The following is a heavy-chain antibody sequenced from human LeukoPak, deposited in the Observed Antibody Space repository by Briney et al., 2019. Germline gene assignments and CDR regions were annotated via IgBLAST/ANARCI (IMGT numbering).Heavy chain of an antibody. Sequence: SETLSLTCTVSGGSISSSSYYWGWIRQPPGKGLEWIGSIYHSGSTYYNPSLKSRVTISVDTSKNQFSLKLSSVTAADTAVYYCARSPDWYNWFDPWGQGTLVTVSS. D-gene: IGHD3/OR15-3a*01. CDR3: ARSPDWYNWFDP. V-gene: IGHV4-39*07. CDR2: IYHSGST. CDR1: GGSISSSSYY. J-gene: IGHJ5*02.